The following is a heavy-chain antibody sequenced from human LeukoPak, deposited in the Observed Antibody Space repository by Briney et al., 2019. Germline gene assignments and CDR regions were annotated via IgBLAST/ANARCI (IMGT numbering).Heavy chain of an antibody. D-gene: IGHD6-13*01. V-gene: IGHV4-39*07. CDR1: GGSISSSSYY. CDR2: IYYSGST. CDR3: ATSGRAAAGTRDAFDI. Sequence: SETLSLTCTVSGGSISSSSYYWGWIRQPPGKGLEWIGSIYYSGSTYYNPSLKSRVTISVDTSKNQFSLKLSSVTAADTAVYYCATSGRAAAGTRDAFDIWGQGTMVTVSS. J-gene: IGHJ3*02.